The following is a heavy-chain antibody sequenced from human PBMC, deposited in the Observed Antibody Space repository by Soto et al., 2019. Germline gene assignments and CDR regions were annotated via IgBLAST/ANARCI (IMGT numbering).Heavy chain of an antibody. D-gene: IGHD1-7*01. J-gene: IGHJ4*02. Sequence: SETLSLTCAVSGGSFTSNNWWTWARQPPGQGLEWIGEIYRTGSTNYNPSLKSRVTISLDKSENQFSLKVTSLTAADTAVYYCSSRDPGTSVDYWGQGTLVTVSS. V-gene: IGHV4-4*02. CDR1: GGSFTSNNW. CDR3: SSRDPGTSVDY. CDR2: IYRTGST.